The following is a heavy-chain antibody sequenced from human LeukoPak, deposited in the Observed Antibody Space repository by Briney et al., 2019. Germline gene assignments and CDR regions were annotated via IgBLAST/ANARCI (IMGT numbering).Heavy chain of an antibody. J-gene: IGHJ4*02. CDR3: AKVPSRWPRTALSDY. CDR2: ISGSGGST. D-gene: IGHD6-13*01. CDR1: GFTFSSYA. V-gene: IGHV3-23*01. Sequence: GRSLRLSCAASGFTFSSYAMSWVRQAPGKGLEWVSAISGSGGSTYYADSVKGRFTISRDNSKNTLYLQMNSLRAEDTAVYYCAKVPSRWPRTALSDYWGQGTLVTVSS.